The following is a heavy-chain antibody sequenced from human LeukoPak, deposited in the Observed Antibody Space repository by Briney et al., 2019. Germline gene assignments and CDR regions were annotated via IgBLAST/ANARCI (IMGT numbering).Heavy chain of an antibody. J-gene: IGHJ4*02. CDR1: GLTFSSHW. CDR3: AIRSSGSPPYYFGY. V-gene: IGHV3-74*01. Sequence: GGSLRLSRAASGLTFSSHWMHWVRQAPGKGLVWVSRINSDGSSTSYADSVKGRFTISRDNAKNTLYLQMNSLRAEDTAVYYCAIRSSGSPPYYFGYWGQGTLVTVSS. CDR2: INSDGSST. D-gene: IGHD1-26*01.